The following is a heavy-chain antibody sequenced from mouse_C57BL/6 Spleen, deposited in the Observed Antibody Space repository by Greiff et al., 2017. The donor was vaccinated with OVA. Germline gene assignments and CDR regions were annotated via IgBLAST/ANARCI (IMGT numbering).Heavy chain of an antibody. CDR1: GYTFTSYG. D-gene: IGHD1-1*01. V-gene: IGHV1-81*01. CDR3: ARGDYGSIEDY. J-gene: IGHJ4*01. Sequence: QVQLQQSGAELARPGASVKLSCKASGYTFTSYGISWVKQRTGQGLEWIGEIYPRSGNTYYNEKFKGKATLTADKSSSTAYMELRSLTSEDSAVYFCARGDYGSIEDYWGQGTSVTVAS. CDR2: IYPRSGNT.